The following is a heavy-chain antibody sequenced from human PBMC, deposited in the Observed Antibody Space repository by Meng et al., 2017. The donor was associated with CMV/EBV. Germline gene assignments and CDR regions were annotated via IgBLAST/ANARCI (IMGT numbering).Heavy chain of an antibody. V-gene: IGHV1-2*02. CDR3: ARDFSLVEMATIFDY. Sequence: SGSPFTAYYLHWVRQAPGQGLEWMGWINPNSGGTNYAQNFQGRVTMTRDTSISTAYMELSRLRSDDTAIYYCARDFSLVEMATIFDYWGQGTLVTVSS. CDR2: INPNSGGT. D-gene: IGHD5-24*01. CDR1: GSPFTAYY. J-gene: IGHJ4*02.